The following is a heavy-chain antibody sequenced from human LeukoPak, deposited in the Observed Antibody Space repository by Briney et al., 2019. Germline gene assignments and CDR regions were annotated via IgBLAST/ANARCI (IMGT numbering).Heavy chain of an antibody. CDR3: ARQYYYGSGGDIDP. D-gene: IGHD3-10*01. CDR1: GGSISTTNW. CDR2: ISLSGLT. V-gene: IGHV4-4*02. Sequence: SGTLSLTCGVSGGSISTTNWWSWIRQSPGQGLEWIGEISLSGLTNYSPSLNSRVTMSLDMPKNQLSLKLSSVTAADTAVYYCARQYYYGSGGDIDPWGQGTLVTVSS. J-gene: IGHJ5*02.